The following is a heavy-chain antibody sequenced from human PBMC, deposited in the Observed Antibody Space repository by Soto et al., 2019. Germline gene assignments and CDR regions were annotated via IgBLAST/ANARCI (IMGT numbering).Heavy chain of an antibody. Sequence: QVQLVESGGGVVQPGRSLRLYCAASGFTFSSYAMHWVRQAPGKGLEWVAVISYDGSNKYYADSVKGRFTISRDNSKNTLYLQMNSLRAEDTAVYYCARERVGASLDYWGQGTLVTVSS. CDR2: ISYDGSNK. J-gene: IGHJ4*02. CDR3: ARERVGASLDY. CDR1: GFTFSSYA. D-gene: IGHD1-26*01. V-gene: IGHV3-30-3*01.